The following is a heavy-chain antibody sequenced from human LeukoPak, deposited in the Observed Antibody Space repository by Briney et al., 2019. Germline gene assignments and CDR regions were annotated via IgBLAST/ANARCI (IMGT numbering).Heavy chain of an antibody. J-gene: IGHJ4*02. CDR2: INPNNGDS. V-gene: IGHV1-2*02. Sequence: ASVKVSCKASGYTFTGYDLHWVRQAPGQRLEYMGWINPNNGDSKNTQTFQGRVTMTRDTSISTVYMERTRLGSDDTAVYYCARDRVAGGNDYCGQGTLVTVSS. CDR3: ARDRVAGGNDY. D-gene: IGHD6-19*01. CDR1: GYTFTGYD.